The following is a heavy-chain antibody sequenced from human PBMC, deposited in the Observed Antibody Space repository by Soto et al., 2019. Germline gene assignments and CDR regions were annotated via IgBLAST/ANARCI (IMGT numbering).Heavy chain of an antibody. CDR1: GDSISNYF. V-gene: IGHV4-59*01. Sequence: SETLSLTCTVSGDSISNYFWHWIRQPPGKGLEWIGYIFHSGITSYNPSLKSRVTISFDTSKSQFSLKLSSVTAADTAVYFCARDSSMAVAGHYFYGVNVCAQGITVTFS. D-gene: IGHD6-19*01. CDR3: ARDSSMAVAGHYFYGVNV. CDR2: IFHSGIT. J-gene: IGHJ6*02.